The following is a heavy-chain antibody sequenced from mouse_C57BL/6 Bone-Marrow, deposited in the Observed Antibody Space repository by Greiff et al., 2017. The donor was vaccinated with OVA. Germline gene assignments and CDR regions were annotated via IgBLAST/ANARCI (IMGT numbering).Heavy chain of an antibody. CDR1: GFTIKDYY. CDR2: INPDNGDT. V-gene: IGHV14-1*01. J-gene: IGHJ2*01. Sequence: VQLQQSGAELVRPGASVKLSCTASGFTIKDYYMHWVKQRPEQGLEWIGWINPDNGDTDYAPKFQGKATLTADTSSNTAYLQRSSLTSEDTAVYYCTTGISTVVDDWGQGTTLTVSS. CDR3: TTGISTVVDD. D-gene: IGHD1-1*01.